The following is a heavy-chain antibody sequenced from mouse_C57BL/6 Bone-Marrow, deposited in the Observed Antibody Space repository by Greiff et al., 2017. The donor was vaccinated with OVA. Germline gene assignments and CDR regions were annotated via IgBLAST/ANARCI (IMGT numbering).Heavy chain of an antibody. CDR1: GYTFTSYG. V-gene: IGHV1-81*01. Sequence: LQESGAELARPGASVKLSCKASGYTFTSYGISWVKQRTGQGLEWIGEIYPRSGNTYYNEKFKGKATLTADKSSSTAYMELRILTSEDSAVYFCANYGSSSYARDYWGQGTSVTVSS. D-gene: IGHD1-1*01. CDR3: ANYGSSSYARDY. J-gene: IGHJ4*01. CDR2: IYPRSGNT.